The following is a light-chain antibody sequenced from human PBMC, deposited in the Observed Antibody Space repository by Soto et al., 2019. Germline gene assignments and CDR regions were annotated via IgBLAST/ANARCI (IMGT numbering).Light chain of an antibody. Sequence: DIQVTQSPSSLPASLGDRVTITCHTSLGVGSFLAWYQQRPGKVPRLLIHTASVLQLGVPSRFSGRGHGTEFTLTISDLQPEDFATYYCQNYDNGPLTLGPGTRLEIK. CDR1: LGVGSF. CDR2: TAS. V-gene: IGKV1-27*01. CDR3: QNYDNGPLT. J-gene: IGKJ5*01.